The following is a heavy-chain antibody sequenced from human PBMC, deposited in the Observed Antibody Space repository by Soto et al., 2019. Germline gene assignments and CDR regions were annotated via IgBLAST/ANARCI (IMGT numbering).Heavy chain of an antibody. D-gene: IGHD3-10*01. V-gene: IGHV1-18*01. CDR2: ISAYNGNT. CDR1: GYSFTSYG. J-gene: IGHJ6*02. Sequence: QVQLVQSGAEVKKPGASVKVSCKASGYSFTSYGISWVRQAPGQGLEWMGWISAYNGNTNYAQKLQGRVTMTTDTATSTGYTELRRRRPDDTAVDYCSRDSGFGESDVWGQGTTVTVSS. CDR3: SRDSGFGESDV.